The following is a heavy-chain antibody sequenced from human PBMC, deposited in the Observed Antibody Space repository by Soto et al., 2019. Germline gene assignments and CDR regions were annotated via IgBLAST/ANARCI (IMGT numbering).Heavy chain of an antibody. CDR2: IYYSGST. Sequence: TLSLTCTVSGGSISSGDYYWSWIRQPPGKGLEWIGYIYYSGSTYYNPSLKSRVTISVDTSKNQFSLKLSSVTAADTAVYYCARKYYYGSGGFSDAFDIWGQGTMVTVSS. V-gene: IGHV4-30-4*01. J-gene: IGHJ3*02. D-gene: IGHD3-10*01. CDR3: ARKYYYGSGGFSDAFDI. CDR1: GGSISSGDYY.